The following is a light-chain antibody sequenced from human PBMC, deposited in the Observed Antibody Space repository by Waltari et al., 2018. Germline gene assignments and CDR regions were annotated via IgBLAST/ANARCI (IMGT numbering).Light chain of an antibody. Sequence: DIQMPKSPSTLSASVGDRVTITCRASQSISSLLAWYQQKPGKAPKLLIYKASSLESGVPSRFSGSGSGTEFTLTISSLQPDDFATYYCQQYNSYPWTFGQGTKVEIK. J-gene: IGKJ1*01. V-gene: IGKV1-5*03. CDR1: QSISSL. CDR3: QQYNSYPWT. CDR2: KAS.